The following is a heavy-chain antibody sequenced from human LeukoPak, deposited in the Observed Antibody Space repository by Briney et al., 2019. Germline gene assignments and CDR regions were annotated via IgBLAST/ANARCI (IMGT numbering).Heavy chain of an antibody. CDR1: GGSISSSSYY. D-gene: IGHD6-13*01. Sequence: ASETLSLTCTVSGGSISSSSYYWGWIRQPPGKGLEWIGSIYYSGSTNYNPSLKSRVTISVDTSKNQFSLKLSSVTAADTAVYYCAGTKWHSSSWDVWNWFDPWGQGTLVTVSS. J-gene: IGHJ5*02. CDR3: AGTKWHSSSWDVWNWFDP. V-gene: IGHV4-39*07. CDR2: IYYSGST.